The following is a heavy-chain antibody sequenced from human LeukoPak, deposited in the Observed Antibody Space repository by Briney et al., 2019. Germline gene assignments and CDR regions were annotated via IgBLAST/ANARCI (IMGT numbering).Heavy chain of an antibody. CDR2: INTDGSST. J-gene: IGHJ3*02. D-gene: IGHD3-10*01. CDR3: AKNYYGSGSYYNAGAFDI. Sequence: GGPLRLSCAASGFTFSSYWMHWVRQAPGKGLVWVSRINTDGSSTSYADSVKGRFTISRDNAKNTLYLQMNSLRAEDTAVYYCAKNYYGSGSYYNAGAFDIWGQGTMVTVSS. V-gene: IGHV3-74*01. CDR1: GFTFSSYW.